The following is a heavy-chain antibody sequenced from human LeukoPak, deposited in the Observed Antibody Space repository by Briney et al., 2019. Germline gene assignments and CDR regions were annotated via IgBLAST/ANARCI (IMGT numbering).Heavy chain of an antibody. V-gene: IGHV3-30*18. CDR3: AKELDYGGNSPFHY. J-gene: IGHJ4*02. CDR1: GFAFSSYG. CDR2: ISYDGSNK. D-gene: IGHD4-23*01. Sequence: GRSLRLSCAASGFAFSSYGMHWVRQAPGKGLEWVAFISYDGSNKYYADSVKGRFTISRDNSKNTLYLQMNGLRAEDTAVYYCAKELDYGGNSPFHYWGQGTLVTVSS.